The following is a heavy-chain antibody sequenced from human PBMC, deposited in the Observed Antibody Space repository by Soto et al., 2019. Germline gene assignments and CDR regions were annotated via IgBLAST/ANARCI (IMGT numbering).Heavy chain of an antibody. J-gene: IGHJ3*01. Sequence: EVQLVESGGGLVQPGGSQRLSCAVSGFTLITYWMSWARQASGKGLEWVGNIKEDGRESYYVDSVKGRFTMTRDNAKNSLSLQVNSLGDEYTAVYYGVRDGGSDGALTFWGQGTMVTVSS. D-gene: IGHD2-15*01. V-gene: IGHV3-7*04. CDR2: IKEDGRES. CDR1: GFTLITYW. CDR3: VRDGGSDGALTF.